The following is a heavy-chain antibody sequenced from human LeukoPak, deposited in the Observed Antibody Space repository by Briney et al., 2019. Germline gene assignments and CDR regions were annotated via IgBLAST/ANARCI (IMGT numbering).Heavy chain of an antibody. CDR3: AREIDYYGSGSYSQDV. CDR2: ISSSSSYI. J-gene: IGHJ6*02. V-gene: IGHV3-21*01. Sequence: GGSLRLSCAASGFTFSSYSMNWVRQAPGKGLEWVSSISSSSSYIYYADSVKGRFTISRDNAKNSLYLQMNSLRAEDTAVYYCAREIDYYGSGSYSQDVWGQGTTVTVSS. D-gene: IGHD3-10*01. CDR1: GFTFSSYS.